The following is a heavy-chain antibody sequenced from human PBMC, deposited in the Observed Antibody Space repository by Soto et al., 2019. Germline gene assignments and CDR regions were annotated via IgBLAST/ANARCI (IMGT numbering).Heavy chain of an antibody. CDR3: ARGGGYDPYYGMDV. Sequence: SVKVSCKASGGTFSSYTISWVRQTPGQGLEWMGRIIPILGIANYAQKFQGRVTITADKSTSTAYMELSSLRSEDTAVYYCARGGGYDPYYGMDVWGQGTTVTVSS. D-gene: IGHD5-12*01. CDR1: GGTFSSYT. CDR2: IIPILGIA. V-gene: IGHV1-69*02. J-gene: IGHJ6*02.